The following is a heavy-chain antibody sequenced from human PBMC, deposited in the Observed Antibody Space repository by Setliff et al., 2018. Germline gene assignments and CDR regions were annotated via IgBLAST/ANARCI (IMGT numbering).Heavy chain of an antibody. CDR3: ARLRIAAAATNYFDY. CDR2: INPNSGGT. Sequence: ASVKVSCKASGYTFTGYYMHWVRQAPGQGLEWMGRINPNSGGTNYAQKFQGRVTMTRDTSISTAYLQWSSLKASDTAMYYCARLRIAAAATNYFDYWGQGTLVTVSS. V-gene: IGHV1-2*06. D-gene: IGHD6-13*01. J-gene: IGHJ4*02. CDR1: GYTFTGYY.